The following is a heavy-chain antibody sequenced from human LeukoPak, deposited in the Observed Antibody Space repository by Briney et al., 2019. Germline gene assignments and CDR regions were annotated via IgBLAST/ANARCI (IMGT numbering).Heavy chain of an antibody. D-gene: IGHD4-17*01. CDR3: APRGGDYGDYYGYYFDY. CDR2: ISGSGGST. Sequence: GGSLRLSCAASGFTFSSYAMSWVRQAPGKGLEWVSAISGSGGSTYYADSVKGRFTISRDNSKNTLYLQMKSLRAEDTAVYYCAPRGGDYGDYYGYYFDYWGQGTLVTVSS. V-gene: IGHV3-23*01. J-gene: IGHJ4*02. CDR1: GFTFSSYA.